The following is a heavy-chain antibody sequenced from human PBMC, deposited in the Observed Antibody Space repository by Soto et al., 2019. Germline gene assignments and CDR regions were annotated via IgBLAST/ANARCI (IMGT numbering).Heavy chain of an antibody. Sequence: GXSLRLSCAASGFTFSSYAISWVRQAPGKGLEWVSAISGSGGSTYYADSVKGRFTISRDNSKNTLYLQMNSLRAEDTAVYYCVLWPPYYFDYWGQGTLVTVSS. CDR2: ISGSGGST. CDR1: GFTFSSYA. CDR3: VLWPPYYFDY. V-gene: IGHV3-23*01. D-gene: IGHD3-10*01. J-gene: IGHJ4*02.